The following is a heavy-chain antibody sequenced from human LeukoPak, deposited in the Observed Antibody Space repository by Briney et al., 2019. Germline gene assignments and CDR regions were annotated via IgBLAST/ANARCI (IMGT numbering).Heavy chain of an antibody. CDR2: INHSGST. Sequence: SETLSLTCAVYGGSFSGYYWSWIRQPPGKGLEWIGEINHSGSTNYNPSLKSRVTISVDTSKNQFSLKLSSVTAADTAVHYCARGAILQLWLWGQGTLVTVSS. CDR3: ARGAILQLWL. J-gene: IGHJ4*02. V-gene: IGHV4-34*01. D-gene: IGHD5-18*01. CDR1: GGSFSGYY.